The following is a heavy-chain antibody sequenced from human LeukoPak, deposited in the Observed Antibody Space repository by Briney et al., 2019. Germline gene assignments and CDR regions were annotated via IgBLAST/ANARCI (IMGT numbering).Heavy chain of an antibody. CDR1: GGSFSGYY. CDR2: INHSGST. CDR3: ARIRFYSSSWYVANWFDP. V-gene: IGHV4-34*01. D-gene: IGHD6-13*01. Sequence: SETLSLTCAVYGGSFSGYYWSWIRQPPGKGLEWIGEINHSGSTNYNPSLKSRVTISVDTSKNQFSLKLSSVTAADTAVYYCARIRFYSSSWYVANWFDPWGQGTLVTVSS. J-gene: IGHJ5*02.